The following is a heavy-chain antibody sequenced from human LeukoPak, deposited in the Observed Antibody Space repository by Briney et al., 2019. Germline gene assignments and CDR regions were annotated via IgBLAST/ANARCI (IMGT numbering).Heavy chain of an antibody. J-gene: IGHJ3*02. CDR2: LYNTRNT. CDR1: GASISSYY. D-gene: IGHD3-22*01. Sequence: SETLSLTCTVSGASISSYYWSWIRQPPGKGLEWIGYLYNTRNTNYNPSLKSRVTISVDTSKNQFSLKLSSVTAADTAVYYCAREYDSSGYYYPLDAFDIWGQGTMVTVSS. V-gene: IGHV4-4*08. CDR3: AREYDSSGYYYPLDAFDI.